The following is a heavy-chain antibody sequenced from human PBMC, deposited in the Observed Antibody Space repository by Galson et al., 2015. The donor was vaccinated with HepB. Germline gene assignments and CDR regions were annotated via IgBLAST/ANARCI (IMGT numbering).Heavy chain of an antibody. Sequence: SLRLSCAASGFTFSTYSMHWVRQAPGKGLEWVAVISYDGSIKYYADSVKGRFTISRDNSKNTLFLQMNSLRAEDTAVYYCARGTVVRGVLFYYSMDVWGKGTTVTVSS. CDR3: ARGTVVRGVLFYYSMDV. J-gene: IGHJ6*03. CDR2: ISYDGSIK. CDR1: GFTFSTYS. V-gene: IGHV3-30*04. D-gene: IGHD3-10*01.